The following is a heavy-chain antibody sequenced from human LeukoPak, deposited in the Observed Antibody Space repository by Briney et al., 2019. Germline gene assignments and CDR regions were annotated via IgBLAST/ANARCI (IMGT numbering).Heavy chain of an antibody. Sequence: SETLSLTCSVSGASISRDGFYWSWIRQPPGKGLEWIGYIYHSGTTYYNPSLKSRVTISVDTSKNHFSLKLSSVTAADTAVYYCARVAILSTIEIDYWGQGTLVTVSS. CDR2: IYHSGTT. CDR3: ARVAILSTIEIDY. CDR1: GASISRDGFY. D-gene: IGHD5/OR15-5a*01. V-gene: IGHV4-30-2*01. J-gene: IGHJ4*02.